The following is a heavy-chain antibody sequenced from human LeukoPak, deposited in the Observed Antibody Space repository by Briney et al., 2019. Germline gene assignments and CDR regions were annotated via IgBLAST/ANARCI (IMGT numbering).Heavy chain of an antibody. V-gene: IGHV1-2*02. D-gene: IGHD1-1*01. CDR1: GYTFISYA. Sequence: ASVKVSCKASGYTFISYAMNWVRQAPGQGLEWMGWINPNSGGTNYAQKFQGRVTMTRDTSISTAYMELSRLRSDDTAVYYCARDRTGTYYYYYMDVWGKGTTVTVSS. CDR3: ARDRTGTYYYYYMDV. CDR2: INPNSGGT. J-gene: IGHJ6*03.